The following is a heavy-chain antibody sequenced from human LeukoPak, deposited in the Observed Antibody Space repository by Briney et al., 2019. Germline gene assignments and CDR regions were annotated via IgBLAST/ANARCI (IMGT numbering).Heavy chain of an antibody. Sequence: PGGSLRLSCAASGFTFSSYAMHWVRQAPGKGLEWVAVISYDGSNKYYADSVKGRFTISRDNSKNTLYLQMNSLRAEDTGVYYCAREVSDDFWSGYYATTHFYYYCYMDVWGKGTTVTVSS. J-gene: IGHJ6*03. V-gene: IGHV3-30*04. D-gene: IGHD3-3*01. CDR1: GFTFSSYA. CDR2: ISYDGSNK. CDR3: AREVSDDFWSGYYATTHFYYYCYMDV.